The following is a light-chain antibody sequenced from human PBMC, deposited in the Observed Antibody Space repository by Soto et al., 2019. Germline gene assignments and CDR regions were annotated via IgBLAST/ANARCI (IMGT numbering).Light chain of an antibody. CDR1: SPDIGTGYD. Sequence: QSVLTQPPSVSRAPGQRVTISCTGSSPDIGTGYDVHWYQQLPGTAPKLLIYGNNNRPSGVPDRFSGSKSGTSASLAITGLQAEDEADYYCQSYDSSLSAWVFGGGTKLTVL. CDR2: GNN. V-gene: IGLV1-40*01. J-gene: IGLJ3*02. CDR3: QSYDSSLSAWV.